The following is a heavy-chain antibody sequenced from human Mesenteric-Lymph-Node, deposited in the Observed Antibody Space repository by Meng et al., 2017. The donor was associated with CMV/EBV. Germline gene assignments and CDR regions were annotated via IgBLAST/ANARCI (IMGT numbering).Heavy chain of an antibody. CDR3: AREGGKDCSSTSCYSH. V-gene: IGHV4-34*01. CDR1: GGSFSGYQ. CDR2: INHSGST. J-gene: IGHJ4*02. D-gene: IGHD2-2*01. Sequence: YGGSFSGYQWSWIRQPPGKGLEWIGEINHSGSTSYNPSLKSRVTISVDTSKNQFSLKLSSVTAADTAVYYCAREGGKDCSSTSCYSHWGQGTLVTVSS.